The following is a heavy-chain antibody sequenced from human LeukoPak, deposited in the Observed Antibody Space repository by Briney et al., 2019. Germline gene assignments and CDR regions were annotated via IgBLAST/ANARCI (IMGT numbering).Heavy chain of an antibody. CDR1: GFTFSGYS. J-gene: IGHJ4*02. Sequence: GGSLRLSCVASGFTFSGYSINWVRQAPGKGLEWLSYIAWDTITIYYADSVKGRSTISRDNAKNSLYLQMNSLRAEDTAVYYCAKERYYDFWSGYISPYYFDYWGQGTLVTVSS. V-gene: IGHV3-48*01. CDR2: IAWDTITI. D-gene: IGHD3-3*01. CDR3: AKERYYDFWSGYISPYYFDY.